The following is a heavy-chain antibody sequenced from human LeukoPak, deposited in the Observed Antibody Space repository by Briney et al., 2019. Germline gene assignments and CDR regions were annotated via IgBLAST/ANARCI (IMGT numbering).Heavy chain of an antibody. CDR2: IYYSGST. J-gene: IGHJ4*02. V-gene: IGHV4-31*03. D-gene: IGHD5-12*01. CDR1: GGSISSGGYY. CDR3: ARPALTDSGWYFDY. Sequence: SQTLSLTCTVSGGSISSGGYYWSWVRQHPGKGLEWIGYIYYSGSTYYNPSLKSRVTISVDTSKNQFSLKLSSVTAADTAVYYCARPALTDSGWYFDYWGQGTLVTVSS.